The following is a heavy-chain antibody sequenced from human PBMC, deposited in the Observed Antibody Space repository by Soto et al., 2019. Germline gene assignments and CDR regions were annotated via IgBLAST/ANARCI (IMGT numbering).Heavy chain of an antibody. CDR3: ARVPWGYCQSYMFDS. J-gene: IGHJ4*02. CDR2: IYYDGSA. D-gene: IGHD2-21*01. V-gene: IGHV4-59*12. Sequence: SQTLSLTCTVSGGSISSYYWSWIRQPPGKGLEWIGYIYYDGSAYYNPSLKSRLTLSVETPKNHLFREVTSVTDVDMTVFYCARVPWGYCQSYMFDSWGQGTVVTVSS. CDR1: GGSISSYY.